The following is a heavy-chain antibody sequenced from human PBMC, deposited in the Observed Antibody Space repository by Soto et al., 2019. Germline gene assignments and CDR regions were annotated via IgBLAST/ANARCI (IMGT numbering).Heavy chain of an antibody. V-gene: IGHV3-53*01. Sequence: PGGSLRLSCAASGFTVSSSYLTWVRQAPGKGLEWVAILYTGTDTVYADSVKGRFTISRDSSKNTLYLQMHSLRAEDTAMYFCASSRYSGTYYGRFLYYWGQGSLVTVSS. CDR1: GFTVSSSY. CDR3: ASSRYSGTYYGRFLYY. CDR2: LYTGTDT. J-gene: IGHJ4*02. D-gene: IGHD1-26*01.